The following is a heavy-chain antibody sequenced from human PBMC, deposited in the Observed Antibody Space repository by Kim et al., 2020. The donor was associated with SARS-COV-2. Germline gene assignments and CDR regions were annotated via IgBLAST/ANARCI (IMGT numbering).Heavy chain of an antibody. J-gene: IGHJ6*02. CDR3: ASPLVATAGVNRHYYYGMDV. Sequence: GGSLRLSCAVSGFTFSSYSMNWVRQAPGKGLEWVSSISRSSSYIYYADSVKGRFTISRDNAKNSLYLQMNSLRAEDTAVYYCASPLVATAGVNRHYYYGMDVWGQGTTVTVSS. CDR1: GFTFSSYS. V-gene: IGHV3-21*01. CDR2: ISRSSSYI. D-gene: IGHD5-12*01.